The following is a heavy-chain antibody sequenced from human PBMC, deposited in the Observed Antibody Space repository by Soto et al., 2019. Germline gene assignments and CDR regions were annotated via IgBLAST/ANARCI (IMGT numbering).Heavy chain of an antibody. J-gene: IGHJ1*01. CDR3: ARDNGDYDNAEYFQH. Sequence: QVQLVQSGAEVKKPGASVRVSCKASGYTFTGNYIHWVRQAPGQALEWMGWINPNTGGTHYAQNFQSRVTMTRDTSITTSYMELSRLRSDDTAVYYCARDNGDYDNAEYFQHWGQGTLVTVSS. D-gene: IGHD4-17*01. CDR2: INPNTGGT. CDR1: GYTFTGNY. V-gene: IGHV1-2*02.